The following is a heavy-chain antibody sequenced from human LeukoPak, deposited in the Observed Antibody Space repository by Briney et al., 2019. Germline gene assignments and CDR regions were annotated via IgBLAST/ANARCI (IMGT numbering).Heavy chain of an antibody. CDR2: ISSSGSYI. CDR3: ARTGPYDAFDA. CDR1: AFTFSGYK. D-gene: IGHD1-1*01. Sequence: GGSLRLSCAVSAFTFSGYKMNWVRQAPGKGLEWVSSISSSGSYIYYGDSVKGRFTISRDNAKNSLYLQMNSLRAEDTAVYYCARTGPYDAFDAWGQGTMVTVSS. J-gene: IGHJ3*01. V-gene: IGHV3-21*01.